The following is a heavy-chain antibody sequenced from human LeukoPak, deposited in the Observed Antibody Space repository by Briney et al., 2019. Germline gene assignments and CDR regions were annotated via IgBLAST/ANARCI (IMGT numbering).Heavy chain of an antibody. Sequence: PGGSLRLSCAASGFTFSSYWMHWVRQAPGKGLEWVAFIRFDGSNTYYADSVKGRFTISRDNSKNTLYLQMNSLRAEDTAVYYCAKDTGVVLDYWGQGTLVTVSS. CDR1: GFTFSSYW. CDR2: IRFDGSNT. CDR3: AKDTGVVLDY. D-gene: IGHD5-18*01. V-gene: IGHV3-30*02. J-gene: IGHJ4*02.